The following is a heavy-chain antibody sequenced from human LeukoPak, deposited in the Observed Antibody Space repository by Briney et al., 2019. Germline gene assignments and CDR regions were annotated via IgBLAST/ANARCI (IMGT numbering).Heavy chain of an antibody. D-gene: IGHD6-13*01. J-gene: IGHJ4*02. CDR2: ISGSGGRT. V-gene: IGHV3-23*01. CDR1: RLTFSDYA. Sequence: GGSLRLSCAASRLTFSDYAMNWVRQAPGKGLQWVSTISGSGGRTYYTDSVKGRFTVSRDNSKNTLYLQMKSLRVEDAALYYCAKDRRAAAGPPYYFDNWGQGTLVTVSS. CDR3: AKDRRAAAGPPYYFDN.